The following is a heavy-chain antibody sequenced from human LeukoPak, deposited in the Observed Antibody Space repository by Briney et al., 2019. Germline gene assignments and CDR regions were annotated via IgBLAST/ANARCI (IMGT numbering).Heavy chain of an antibody. V-gene: IGHV3-30*02. CDR1: GFTFSNYG. CDR2: IWYDGSNK. J-gene: IGHJ6*03. D-gene: IGHD4-23*01. CDR3: AKDSGGNQFSYYMDG. Sequence: GGSLRLSCAASGFTFSNYGIHWVRQAPGKGLEWVAFIWYDGSNKYYADSVKGRFTISRDNSKNTLYLQMNSLRAEDTAVYYCAKDSGGNQFSYYMDGWSKGTTVTVSS.